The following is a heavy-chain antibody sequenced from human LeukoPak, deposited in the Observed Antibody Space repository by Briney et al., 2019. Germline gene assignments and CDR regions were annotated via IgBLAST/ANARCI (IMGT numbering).Heavy chain of an antibody. CDR3: ARDRLGNCSSTSCYSTVGAFDI. V-gene: IGHV1-18*01. J-gene: IGHJ3*02. CDR2: ISAYNGNT. CDR1: GYTFTSYG. D-gene: IGHD2-2*02. Sequence: ASVKVSCKASGYTFTSYGISWVRQAPGQGLEWMGWISAYNGNTNYAQKLQGRVTMTTDTSTSTAYMELRSLRSDDTAVYYCARDRLGNCSSTSCYSTVGAFDIWGQGTMVTVSP.